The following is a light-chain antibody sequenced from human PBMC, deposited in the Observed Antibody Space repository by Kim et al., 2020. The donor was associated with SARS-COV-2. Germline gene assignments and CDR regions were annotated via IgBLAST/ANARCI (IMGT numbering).Light chain of an antibody. CDR3: MQATQYTHS. J-gene: IGKJ2*03. V-gene: IGKV2-24*01. CDR1: QSLVHRDGNTY. Sequence: DIVMTQTPLSSPVTLGQPASISCRSSQSLVHRDGNTYLSWLQQRPGQPPRLLIYKTYKRFSGVSDRFSGSGAGTDFTLKISRVEAEDVGIYYCMQATQYTHSFGQGTKLEI. CDR2: KTY.